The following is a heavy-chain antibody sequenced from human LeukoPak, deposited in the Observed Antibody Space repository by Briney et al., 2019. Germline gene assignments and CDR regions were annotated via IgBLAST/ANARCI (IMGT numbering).Heavy chain of an antibody. D-gene: IGHD3-22*01. CDR3: VRVIGAPNYYYYMDV. V-gene: IGHV4-4*07. J-gene: IGHJ6*03. Sequence: SETLSLTCTVSGGSISTYYWSWIRQPAGKGLEWIGRIYTSGSTNYNPSLKSRVTMSVDTSKNQFSLKLSSVTAADTAVYYCVRVIGAPNYYYYMDVWGKGTTVTVSS. CDR2: IYTSGST. CDR1: GGSISTYY.